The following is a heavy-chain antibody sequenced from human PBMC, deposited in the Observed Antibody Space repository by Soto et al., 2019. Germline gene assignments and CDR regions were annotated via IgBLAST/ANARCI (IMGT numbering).Heavy chain of an antibody. J-gene: IGHJ5*02. V-gene: IGHV4-30-2*01. D-gene: IGHD3-22*01. CDR1: GGSISSGVYS. Sequence: SETLSLTCAVSGGSISSGVYSCNWIRQPPGKGLEWIGYMYHSGSTYYNPSLKSRVTISVDTSKNQFSLKVTSVTAVDTAVYYCARSYYDTTGFAVDPWGQGTLVTVSS. CDR3: ARSYYDTTGFAVDP. CDR2: MYHSGST.